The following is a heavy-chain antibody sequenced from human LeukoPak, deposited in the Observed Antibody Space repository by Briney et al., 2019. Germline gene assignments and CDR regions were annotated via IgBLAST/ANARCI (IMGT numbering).Heavy chain of an antibody. J-gene: IGHJ4*02. CDR3: ARDLLLWFGELSGDSDY. CDR2: IWYDGSHK. Sequence: PGRSLRLSCAASGFTFSSYGMHWARQAPGKGLEWVADIWYDGSHKYYADSVKGRFTISRENSKNTLHLQMNSLRAEDTAVYYCARDLLLWFGELSGDSDYWGQGTLVTVSS. D-gene: IGHD3-10*01. CDR1: GFTFSSYG. V-gene: IGHV3-33*01.